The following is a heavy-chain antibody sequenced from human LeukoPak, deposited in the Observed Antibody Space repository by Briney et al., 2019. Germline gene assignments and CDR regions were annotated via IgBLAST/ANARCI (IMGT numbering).Heavy chain of an antibody. CDR2: SWNDGITK. CDR3: ANFSPRGY. Sequence: GGSLRLSCETSGFPFSFYGMHWVRQAPGKGLEWVAISWNDGITKHYADSVKGRFIISRDNSKKTVYLEMNSLRVEDTAVYYCANFSPRGYWGQGTLVTVSS. D-gene: IGHD3-10*01. CDR1: GFPFSFYG. J-gene: IGHJ4*02. V-gene: IGHV3-33*06.